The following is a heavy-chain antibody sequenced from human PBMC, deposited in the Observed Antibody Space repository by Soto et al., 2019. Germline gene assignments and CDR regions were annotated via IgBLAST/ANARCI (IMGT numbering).Heavy chain of an antibody. V-gene: IGHV3-21*01. CDR3: ARTRPDYYYYGMDV. Sequence: GGSLRLSCAASGFTFSSYSMNWVRQAPGKGLEWVSSISSSSSYIYYADSVKGRFTISRDNAKNSLYLQMNSLRAEDTAVYYCARTRPDYYYYGMDVWGQGTTVTVSS. J-gene: IGHJ6*02. CDR1: GFTFSSYS. D-gene: IGHD2-2*01. CDR2: ISSSSSYI.